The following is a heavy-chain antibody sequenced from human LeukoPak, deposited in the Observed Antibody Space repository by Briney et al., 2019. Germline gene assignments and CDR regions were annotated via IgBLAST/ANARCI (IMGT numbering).Heavy chain of an antibody. CDR3: ARGTGGAASPEFHFDY. CDR1: GGSFSGYY. J-gene: IGHJ4*02. D-gene: IGHD6-6*01. CDR2: INHSGST. V-gene: IGHV4-34*01. Sequence: PSETLSLTCAVYGGSFSGYYWSWIRQPPGKGLEWIGEINHSGSTNYNPSLKSRVTISVDTSKNQFSLKLSSVTAADMAVYYCARGTGGAASPEFHFDYWGQGTLVTVSS.